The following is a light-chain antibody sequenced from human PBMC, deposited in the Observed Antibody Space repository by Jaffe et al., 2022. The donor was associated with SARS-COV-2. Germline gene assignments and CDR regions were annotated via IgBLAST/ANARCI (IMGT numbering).Light chain of an antibody. Sequence: EIVMTQSPATLSVSPGESATLSCRASQSVSSNLAWYQQKPGQVPRLLIYGASTRATGIPARFSGSGSGTEFTLTISSLQSEDFAVYYCQQYNSWRTFGQGTKVEIK. CDR1: QSVSSN. CDR2: GAS. J-gene: IGKJ1*01. V-gene: IGKV3-15*01. CDR3: QQYNSWRT.